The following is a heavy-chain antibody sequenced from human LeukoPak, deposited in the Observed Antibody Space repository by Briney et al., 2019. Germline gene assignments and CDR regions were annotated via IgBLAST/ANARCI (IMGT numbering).Heavy chain of an antibody. D-gene: IGHD2-2*02. CDR2: IIPIFGIA. Sequence: SVKVSCKASGGTFSSYAISWVRQAPGQGLEWMGRIIPIFGIANYAQKFQGRVTITADNSTSTAYMELSSLRSEDTAVYYCAIPAAIGAAAGPSYFDYWGQGTLVTVSS. CDR3: AIPAAIGAAAGPSYFDY. J-gene: IGHJ4*02. V-gene: IGHV1-69*04. CDR1: GGTFSSYA.